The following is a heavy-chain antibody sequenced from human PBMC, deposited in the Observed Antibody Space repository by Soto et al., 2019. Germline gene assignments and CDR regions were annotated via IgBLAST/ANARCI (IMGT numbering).Heavy chain of an antibody. CDR3: AHKGPEDWPLDY. J-gene: IGHJ4*02. Sequence: QITLKESGPTLVRPTQTLTLTCACSGFSLSTSGVGVGWIRQPPGKALEWLAVIYWDDSKHYSPSLRSRLTITKDTSKNLVVLTMTNMDPMDTGTYYCAHKGPEDWPLDYWGQGTLVTVSS. CDR1: GFSLSTSGVG. CDR2: IYWDDSK. V-gene: IGHV2-5*02. D-gene: IGHD3-9*01.